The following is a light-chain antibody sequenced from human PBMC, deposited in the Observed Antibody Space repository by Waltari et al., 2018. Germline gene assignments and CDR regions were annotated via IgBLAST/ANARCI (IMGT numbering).Light chain of an antibody. CDR1: QAFNRA. CDR2: DAS. CDR3: QQFHDYPRT. V-gene: IGKV1D-13*01. Sequence: IHLTQSPSSLAASVGDRVTITCRASQAFNRALAWSQQRAGGPPRLLIFDASKLHTGVPSRFIGSASGADFTLTISTLQPEDFATYYCQQFHDYPRTFGQGTKVEI. J-gene: IGKJ1*01.